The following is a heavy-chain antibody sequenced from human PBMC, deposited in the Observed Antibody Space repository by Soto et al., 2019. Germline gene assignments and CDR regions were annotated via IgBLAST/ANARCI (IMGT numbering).Heavy chain of an antibody. J-gene: IGHJ5*02. Sequence: SETLSLTCTVSGGSITTNYWSWIRQPPGKGLEWIGYIYYRGSTNYNPSLKSRVTISVDTSKNQFSLKLGSVTAADTAVYYCAKDQLYIRGVIHNWFDPWGQGTLVTVSS. V-gene: IGHV4-59*01. CDR3: AKDQLYIRGVIHNWFDP. D-gene: IGHD3-10*02. CDR2: IYYRGST. CDR1: GGSITTNY.